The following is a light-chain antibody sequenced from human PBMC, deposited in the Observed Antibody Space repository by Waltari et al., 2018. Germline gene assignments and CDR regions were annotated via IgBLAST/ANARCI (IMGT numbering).Light chain of an antibody. J-gene: IGKJ3*01. CDR3: QQYNDWPPFT. CDR2: AAS. V-gene: IGKV3-15*01. Sequence: EIVMTQSPATLSVSPGERAALSCRASQSVGSNLAWYQQKPGQAPRLLIYAASTRATGIPARFSGSGSGTQFTLTITSLESEDFAFYYCQQYNDWPPFTFGPGTKVDIK. CDR1: QSVGSN.